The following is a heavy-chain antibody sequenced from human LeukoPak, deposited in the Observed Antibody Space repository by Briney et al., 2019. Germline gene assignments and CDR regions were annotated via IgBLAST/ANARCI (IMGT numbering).Heavy chain of an antibody. Sequence: VASVKVSCKVSGYTLTELSMHWVRQAPGKGLEWMGGFDPEDGETIYAQKFQGRVTMTEDTSTDTAYMELSSLRSEDTAVYYCASRVNTAMEYYYYYGMDVWGKGTTVTVSS. CDR2: FDPEDGET. J-gene: IGHJ6*04. V-gene: IGHV1-24*01. CDR3: ASRVNTAMEYYYYYGMDV. D-gene: IGHD5-18*01. CDR1: GYTLTELS.